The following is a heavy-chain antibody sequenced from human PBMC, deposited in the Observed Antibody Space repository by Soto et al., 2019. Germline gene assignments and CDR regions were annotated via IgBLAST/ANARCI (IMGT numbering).Heavy chain of an antibody. J-gene: IGHJ5*02. V-gene: IGHV1-69*12. CDR1: GDTFSGYT. CDR3: AVTSGFYSNWLDP. Sequence: QVQLVQSGAEVKMPGSSVKVSCKASGDTFSGYTFSWLRQAPGQGLEWMGGITPIFGTVNYAQDFQGRVTITADVSTTTAYMDLSSLRSEDTAVYYCAVTSGFYSNWLDPWGQGTLVTVSP. CDR2: ITPIFGTV. D-gene: IGHD5-12*01.